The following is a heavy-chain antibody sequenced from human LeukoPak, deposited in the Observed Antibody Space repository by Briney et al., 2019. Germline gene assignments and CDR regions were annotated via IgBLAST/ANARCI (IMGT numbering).Heavy chain of an antibody. CDR1: GFAFRCAW. CDR3: ITDQKSCDGGGMRADF. D-gene: IGHD3-16*01. V-gene: IGHV3-15*05. J-gene: IGHJ4*02. Sequence: GGSLRLSCVGSGFAFRCAWMSWVRQAPGKALEWVGRIKSKKDGEKTDYAAPVRGRFPISRYDSRSTLFLQMRSLKIEDTAVYYCITDQKSCDGGGMRADFWGQGSLVTVSS. CDR2: IKSKKDGEKT.